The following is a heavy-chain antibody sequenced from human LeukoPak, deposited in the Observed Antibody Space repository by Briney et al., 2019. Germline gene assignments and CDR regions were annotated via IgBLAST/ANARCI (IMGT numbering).Heavy chain of an antibody. CDR3: ATYYYDSSGYLHDAFDI. V-gene: IGHV4-34*01. D-gene: IGHD3-22*01. CDR2: INHSGST. CDR1: GGSFSGYY. J-gene: IGHJ3*02. Sequence: SETLSLTCAVYGGSFSGYYWSWIRQPPGKGLEWIGEINHSGSTNYNPSLKSRVTISVDTSKNQFSLKLSSVTAADTAVYYCATYYYDSSGYLHDAFDIWGQGTMVTVSS.